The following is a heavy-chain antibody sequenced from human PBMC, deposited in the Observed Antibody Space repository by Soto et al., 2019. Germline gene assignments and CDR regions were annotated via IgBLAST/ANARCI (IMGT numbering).Heavy chain of an antibody. CDR1: GGSISSGGYY. J-gene: IGHJ6*02. V-gene: IGHV4-31*03. Sequence: QVQLQESGPGLVKPSQTLSLTCTVSGGSISSGGYYWSWIRQHPGKGLEWIGYIYYSGSTYYNPSLKSRVTISVDTSKNQFSLKLSSVTAADTAVYYCARDEGTTPDYYYGMDVWGQGTTVTVSS. D-gene: IGHD1-7*01. CDR2: IYYSGST. CDR3: ARDEGTTPDYYYGMDV.